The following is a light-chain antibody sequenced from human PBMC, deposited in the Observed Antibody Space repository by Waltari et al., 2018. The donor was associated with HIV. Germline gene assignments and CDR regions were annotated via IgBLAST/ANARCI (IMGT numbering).Light chain of an antibody. J-gene: IGLJ2*01. CDR3: QSYDTILSGPVVV. CDR2: ANT. Sequence: QPMLTQPPSVSGAPGQTVPISCIGDLSNIVRFDVPWYTQLPGAAPKLLIYANTNRPSGVPDRFSASKSGTSASLAISGLQAEDEADYYCQSYDTILSGPVVVFGGGTKLTVL. V-gene: IGLV1-40*01. CDR1: LSNIVRFD.